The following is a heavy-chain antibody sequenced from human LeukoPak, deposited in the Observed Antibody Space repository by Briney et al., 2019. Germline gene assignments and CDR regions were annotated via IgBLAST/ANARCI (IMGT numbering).Heavy chain of an antibody. CDR2: IWYDGSNK. D-gene: IGHD5-18*01. CDR1: GFTFSSYG. Sequence: GGSLRLSCAASGFTFSSYGMHWVRQAPGKGLEWVAVIWYDGSNKYYADSVKGRFTISRDNSKNTLYLQMNSLRAEDTAVNYCARVRWIQLWAPIDYWGQGTLVTVSS. V-gene: IGHV3-33*01. CDR3: ARVRWIQLWAPIDY. J-gene: IGHJ4*02.